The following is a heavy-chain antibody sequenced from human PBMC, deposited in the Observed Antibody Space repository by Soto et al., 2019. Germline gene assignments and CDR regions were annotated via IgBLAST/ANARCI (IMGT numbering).Heavy chain of an antibody. Sequence: AETLSLTGSVSGYAVSSSDYYWAWIRQPPGKGLEWSGSMLYSGLTYYNPSLKSRVTLSVDTSKNQFSVRLNSVTASDTAVYYCAPLSVSLSGPYGIHVWGQGTTVTVSS. V-gene: IGHV4-39*01. CDR1: GYAVSSSDYY. CDR2: MLYSGLT. CDR3: APLSVSLSGPYGIHV. J-gene: IGHJ6*02. D-gene: IGHD2-15*01.